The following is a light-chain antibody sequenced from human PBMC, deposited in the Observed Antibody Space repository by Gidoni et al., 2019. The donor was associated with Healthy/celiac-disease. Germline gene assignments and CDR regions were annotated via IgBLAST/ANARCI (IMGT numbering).Light chain of an antibody. J-gene: IGLJ2*01. V-gene: IGLV2-11*01. CDR1: SSDVGGYNY. CDR2: DVS. CDR3: CSYAGSYTLRV. Sequence: QSALTQPRSVSGSPGQSVTISCTGTSSDVGGYNYVSWYQQHPGKAPKLMIYDVSKRPSGVPDRFSGSKSGNTASLTISGLQAEDEADYYCCSYAGSYTLRVFGRGTKLTVL.